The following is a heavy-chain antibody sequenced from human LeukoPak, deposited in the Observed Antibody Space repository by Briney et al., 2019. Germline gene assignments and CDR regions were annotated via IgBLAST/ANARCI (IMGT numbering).Heavy chain of an antibody. J-gene: IGHJ3*02. V-gene: IGHV3-21*01. CDR2: ISSSSSYI. Sequence: GGSLRLSCAASGFTLSSHSMNWVRQAPGEGLEWVSSISSSSSYIYYADSVKGRFTISRDNAKNSLYLQMNSLRVEDTAVYHCARGYSNYGYTFDMWGQGTMVTVSS. D-gene: IGHD4-11*01. CDR1: GFTLSSHS. CDR3: ARGYSNYGYTFDM.